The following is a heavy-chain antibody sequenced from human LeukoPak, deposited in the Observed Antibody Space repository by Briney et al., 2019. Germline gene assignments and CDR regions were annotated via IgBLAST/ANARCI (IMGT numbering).Heavy chain of an antibody. CDR2: IYYSGST. D-gene: IGHD5-18*01. CDR3: ARYTAMVNDAFDI. V-gene: IGHV4-59*05. CDR1: GGSISSYY. J-gene: IGHJ3*02. Sequence: SETLSLTCTVSGGSISSYYWSWIRQPPGKGLEWIGSIYYSGSTYYNPSLKSRVTISVDTSKNQFSLKLSSVTAADTAVYYCARYTAMVNDAFDIWGQGTMVTVSS.